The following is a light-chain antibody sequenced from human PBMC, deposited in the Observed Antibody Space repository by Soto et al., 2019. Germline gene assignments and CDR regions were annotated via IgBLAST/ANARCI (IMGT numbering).Light chain of an antibody. CDR2: GAY. CDR1: QNVDSNY. V-gene: IGKV3D-20*02. Sequence: EKVMTQSPATLSVSPGERATLSYRASQNVDSNYVAWSQQTPGQAPRIILYGAYSRATGIPDTFSGSGSGTDFTLTLSSLEPEDFAFYYCQQSNKWPPVTCGGGTKVDI. CDR3: QQSNKWPPVT. J-gene: IGKJ4*01.